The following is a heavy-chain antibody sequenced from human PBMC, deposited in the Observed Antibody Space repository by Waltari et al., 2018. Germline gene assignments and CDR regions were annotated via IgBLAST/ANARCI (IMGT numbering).Heavy chain of an antibody. CDR1: GGSIRSRPFY. CDR2: ISYSGST. J-gene: IGHJ2*01. D-gene: IGHD1-26*01. Sequence: QLLLQESGPGLVKPSETLSLTCAVSGGSIRSRPFYWGWVRQPPGKGLEWIGSISYSGSTYYNPSLKSRVTISVDTSKNQFSLNLSSVTAADTSVYYCARVGPGVYWYFDLWGRGTLVRVSS. CDR3: ARVGPGVYWYFDL. V-gene: IGHV4-39*01.